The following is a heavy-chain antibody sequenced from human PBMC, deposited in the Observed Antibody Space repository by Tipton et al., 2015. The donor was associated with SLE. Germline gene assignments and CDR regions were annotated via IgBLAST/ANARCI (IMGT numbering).Heavy chain of an antibody. V-gene: IGHV4-61*01. D-gene: IGHD2-21*01. J-gene: IGHJ4*02. CDR2: IHDSGTT. CDR1: GGSISSGSYY. CDR3: ARLGVGCANCWYYFDL. Sequence: TLSLTCTVSGGSISSGSYYWSWIRQPPGKRLEWIGFIHDSGTTNYNPSLKSRVTISVDTSKNQFSLKVSSVTAADTAVYYCARLGVGCANCWYYFDLWGQGALVTVSS.